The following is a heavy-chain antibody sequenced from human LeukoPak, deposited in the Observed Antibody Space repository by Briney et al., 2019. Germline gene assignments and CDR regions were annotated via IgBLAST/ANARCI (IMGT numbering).Heavy chain of an antibody. J-gene: IGHJ6*02. Sequence: GESLKISCKGSGYSFTSYWIGWVRQMPGKGLEWMGIIYPGDSDTRYGPSFQGQVTISADKSISTAYLQWSSLKASDTAMYYCATLSREGYSYGCSYYYYGMDVWGQGTTVTVSS. V-gene: IGHV5-51*01. D-gene: IGHD5-18*01. CDR1: GYSFTSYW. CDR2: IYPGDSDT. CDR3: ATLSREGYSYGCSYYYYGMDV.